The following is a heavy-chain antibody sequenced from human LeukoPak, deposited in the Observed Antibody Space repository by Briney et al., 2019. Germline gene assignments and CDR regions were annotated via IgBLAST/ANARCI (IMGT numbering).Heavy chain of an antibody. CDR1: GGSISSYY. V-gene: IGHV4-59*12. J-gene: IGHJ5*02. D-gene: IGHD2-2*01. Sequence: PSETLSLTCTVSGGSISSYYWSWIRQPPGKGLEWIGYIYYSGSTNYNPSLRSRVTISVDTSKNQFSLKLSSVTAADTAVYYCASDGYCSSTGCYRGFVPWGQGTLVTVSS. CDR3: ASDGYCSSTGCYRGFVP. CDR2: IYYSGST.